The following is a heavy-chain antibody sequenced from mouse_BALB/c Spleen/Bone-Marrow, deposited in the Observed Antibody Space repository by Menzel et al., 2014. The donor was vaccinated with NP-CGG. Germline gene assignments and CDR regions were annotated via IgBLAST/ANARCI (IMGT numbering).Heavy chain of an antibody. CDR2: IDPETGGT. D-gene: IGHD4-1*01. V-gene: IGHV1-15*01. Sequence: QVQLQQSGAELVRPGASVTLSCKASGYTFTDYEMHWVKQTPVHGLEWIGAIDPETGGTAYNQKFKGKATLTADKSSSTAYMELHSLTSEDSAVYCCTRHWDYAMDYWGQGTSVTVSS. CDR1: GYTFTDYE. J-gene: IGHJ4*01. CDR3: TRHWDYAMDY.